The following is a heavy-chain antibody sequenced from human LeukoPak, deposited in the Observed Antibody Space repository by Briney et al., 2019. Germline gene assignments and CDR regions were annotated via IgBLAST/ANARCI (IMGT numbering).Heavy chain of an antibody. Sequence: PSETLSLTCTVPGGSINNYYWSWIRQPPGKGLQCIGYIYYRGSTNYNPSLKSRVTISVDTSRNQFSLKLSSVTAADTAVYYCARFTAVVSPVDYWGQGTLVTVSS. CDR2: IYYRGST. CDR1: GGSINNYY. J-gene: IGHJ4*02. D-gene: IGHD5-18*01. CDR3: ARFTAVVSPVDY. V-gene: IGHV4-59*01.